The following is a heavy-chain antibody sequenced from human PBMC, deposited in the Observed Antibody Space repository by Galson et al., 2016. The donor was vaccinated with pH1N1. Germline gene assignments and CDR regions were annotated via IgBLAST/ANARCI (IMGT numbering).Heavy chain of an antibody. D-gene: IGHD3-10*01. V-gene: IGHV4-61*02. CDR1: GGSISSGSYY. CDR2: LYTSGST. CDR3: ARDRVALTGIFDY. Sequence: TLSLTCTVSGGSISSGSYYWNWIRQPAGEGLEWIGRLYTSGSTTYNPSLKSRVTMSVDTSKNQFSLRLTSVTAADTAVYYCARDRVALTGIFDYRGQGTLVTVSS. J-gene: IGHJ4*02.